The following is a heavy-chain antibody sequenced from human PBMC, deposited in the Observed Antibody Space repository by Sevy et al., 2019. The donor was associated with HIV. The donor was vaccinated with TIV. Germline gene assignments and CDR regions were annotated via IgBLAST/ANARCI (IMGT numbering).Heavy chain of an antibody. CDR2: ISSSSSYI. Sequence: GGSLRLSCAASGFTFSSYSMNWVRQAPGKGLEWVSSISSSSSYIYYAGSVKGRFTISRDNAKNSLYLQMNSLRAEDTAVYYCARDSIVDIVATTILYYYYGMDVWGQGTTVTVSS. J-gene: IGHJ6*02. V-gene: IGHV3-21*01. CDR3: ARDSIVDIVATTILYYYYGMDV. D-gene: IGHD5-12*01. CDR1: GFTFSSYS.